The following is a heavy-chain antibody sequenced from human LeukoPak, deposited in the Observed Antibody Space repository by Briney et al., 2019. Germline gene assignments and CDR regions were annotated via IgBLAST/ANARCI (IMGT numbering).Heavy chain of an antibody. Sequence: GGSLRLSCAASGFTFSSYSMNWVRQAPGKGLEWVSYISSSSSTIYYADSVKGRFTISRDNAKNSLYLQMNSLRAEDTAVYCCASLKGYCSSSSCYTYNWFDPWGQGTLVTVSS. CDR2: ISSSSSTI. J-gene: IGHJ5*02. D-gene: IGHD2-2*02. V-gene: IGHV3-48*01. CDR1: GFTFSSYS. CDR3: ASLKGYCSSSSCYTYNWFDP.